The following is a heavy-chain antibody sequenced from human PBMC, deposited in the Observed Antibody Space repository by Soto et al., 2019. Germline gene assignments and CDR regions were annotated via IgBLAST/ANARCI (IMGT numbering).Heavy chain of an antibody. J-gene: IGHJ4*02. Sequence: QVQLVESGGGVVQPGRSLRLSCTASGFTFSSFALHWVRQAPGKGLEWVTIISYDGNHKYYADSVKGRFTISRDNSKDTLFLQLNSLRTEDTAVYYCARGSSFNCLFDYWCQGILVTVSS. CDR3: ARGSSFNCLFDY. V-gene: IGHV3-30-3*01. CDR2: ISYDGNHK. CDR1: GFTFSSFA. D-gene: IGHD1-1*01.